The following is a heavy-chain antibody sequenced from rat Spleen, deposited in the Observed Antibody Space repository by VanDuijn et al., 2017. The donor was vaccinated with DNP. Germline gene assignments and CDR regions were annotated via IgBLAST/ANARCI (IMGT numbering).Heavy chain of an antibody. J-gene: IGHJ2*01. V-gene: IGHV3-3*01. CDR3: ARGNYPGINTFDY. CDR1: GYSITSDY. D-gene: IGHD1-4*01. CDR2: INSAGST. Sequence: EVQLQESGPGLVKPSQSLSLTCSVTGYSITSDYWGWIRKFPGNKLEWMGYINSAGSTHYNPSLKSRISITSDTSKNQFFLQVNSVTTEDTATYYCARGNYPGINTFDYWGQGVLVTVSS.